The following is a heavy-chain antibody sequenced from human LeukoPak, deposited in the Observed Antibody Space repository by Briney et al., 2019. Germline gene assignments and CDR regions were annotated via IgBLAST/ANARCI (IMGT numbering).Heavy chain of an antibody. D-gene: IGHD3-22*01. J-gene: IGHJ4*02. CDR3: ASDSSGYHSFDY. CDR2: ISSDGINK. CDR1: GFTFTSYV. V-gene: IGHV3-30*14. Sequence: GRSLRLSGVASGFTFTSYVIHWVRQAPGKGLEWVAVISSDGINKYYADSVKGRFTISRDNSKNTLYLQMNSLRAEDTAVYYCASDSSGYHSFDYWGQGTLVTVSS.